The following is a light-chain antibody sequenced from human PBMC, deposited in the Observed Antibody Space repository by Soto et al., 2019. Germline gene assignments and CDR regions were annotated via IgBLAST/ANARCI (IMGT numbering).Light chain of an antibody. V-gene: IGKV2-30*01. CDR3: MQATHWPRT. CDR1: QSLVYSDGNTY. J-gene: IGKJ2*01. Sequence: DVVMTQSPLYLPVTLGQPASISCRSSQSLVYSDGNTYLNWFQQRPGQSPRRLIYRDSGVPDRFSGSGSGNDFTLKISRVEAEDVGVYYCMQATHWPRTFGQGTKLEIK.